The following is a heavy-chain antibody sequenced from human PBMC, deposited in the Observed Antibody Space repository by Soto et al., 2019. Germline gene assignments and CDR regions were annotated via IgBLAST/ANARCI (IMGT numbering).Heavy chain of an antibody. J-gene: IGHJ4*02. CDR2: VRSKSNNYAT. CDR1: GFSFSDSD. CDR3: TRPSFRGGDFDY. Sequence: EVQLVESGGGLVQPGGSLKLSCAASGFSFSDSDLHWVRQASRKGLEWVGRVRSKSNNYATLYGASVKGRFTISRDDSQNTAYLQINSLKTDDTAVYYCTRPSFRGGDFDYWGQGTLVTVSS. V-gene: IGHV3-73*02.